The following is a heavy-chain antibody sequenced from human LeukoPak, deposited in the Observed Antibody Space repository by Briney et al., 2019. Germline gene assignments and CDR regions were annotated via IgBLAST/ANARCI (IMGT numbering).Heavy chain of an antibody. J-gene: IGHJ6*03. D-gene: IGHD3-3*01. CDR1: GLTFSSYS. Sequence: GSLRLFCAASGLTFSSYSMNWVRQAPGKGLEWVSSISSSSSYIYYADSVKGRFTISRDNAKNSLYLQMNSLRAEDTAVYYCARESYDFWSGYSVYYYYYYMDVWGKGTTVTVSS. V-gene: IGHV3-21*01. CDR3: ARESYDFWSGYSVYYYYYYMDV. CDR2: ISSSSSYI.